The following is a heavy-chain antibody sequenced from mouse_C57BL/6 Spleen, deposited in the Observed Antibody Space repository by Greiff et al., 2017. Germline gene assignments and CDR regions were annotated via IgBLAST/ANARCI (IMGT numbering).Heavy chain of an antibody. V-gene: IGHV3-8*01. Sequence: DVKLQESGPGLAKPSQTLSLTCSVTGYSITSDYWNWIRTFPGNKLEYMGYISYSGSTYYNPSLKSRISITRDTSKNQYYLQLNSVTTEATATYYCARKEEKTAQAWYFDVWGTGTTVTVSS. J-gene: IGHJ1*03. CDR2: ISYSGST. CDR3: ARKEEKTAQAWYFDV. CDR1: GYSITSDY. D-gene: IGHD3-2*02.